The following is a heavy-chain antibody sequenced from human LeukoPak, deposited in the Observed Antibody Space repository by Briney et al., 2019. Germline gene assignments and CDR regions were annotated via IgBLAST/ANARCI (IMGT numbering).Heavy chain of an antibody. CDR3: ARDHNVVVTAIGGLDY. CDR1: GLTFSSYA. CDR2: ISYDGSNK. J-gene: IGHJ4*02. D-gene: IGHD2-21*02. V-gene: IGHV3-30-3*01. Sequence: GGSLRLSCAASGLTFSSYAMHWVRQAPGKGLEWVAVISYDGSNKYYADSVKGRFTISRDNSKNTLYLQMNSLRAEDTAVYYCARDHNVVVTAIGGLDYWGQATLVTVSS.